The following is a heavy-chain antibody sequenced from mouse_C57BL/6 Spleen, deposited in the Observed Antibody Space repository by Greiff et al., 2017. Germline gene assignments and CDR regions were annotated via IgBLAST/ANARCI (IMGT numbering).Heavy chain of an antibody. D-gene: IGHD2-4*01. V-gene: IGHV5-6*02. CDR1: GFTFSSYG. CDR3: ARQGKNYEEYFDV. J-gene: IGHJ1*03. Sequence: DVKLVESGGDLVKPGGSLKLSCAASGFTFSSYGMSWVRQTPDKRLEWVATISSGGSYTYYPDSVKGRFTISRDNAKNTLYLQMSSLKSEDTAMYYCARQGKNYEEYFDVWGTGTTVTVSS. CDR2: ISSGGSYT.